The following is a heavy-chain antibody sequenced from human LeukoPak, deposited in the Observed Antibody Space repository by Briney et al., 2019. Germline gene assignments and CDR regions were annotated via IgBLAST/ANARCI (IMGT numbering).Heavy chain of an antibody. J-gene: IGHJ4*02. CDR1: GYTFTNYG. CDR2: ISAYNGNT. Sequence: ASVKVSCKASGYTFTNYGISWVRQATGQGLEWMGWISAYNGNTNYAQKLQGKVTMTTDTSTSTAYMELRSLTSDDTAVYYCARVGAYCTSTSCLDYWGQGTLGTVSS. D-gene: IGHD2-2*01. CDR3: ARVGAYCTSTSCLDY. V-gene: IGHV1-18*01.